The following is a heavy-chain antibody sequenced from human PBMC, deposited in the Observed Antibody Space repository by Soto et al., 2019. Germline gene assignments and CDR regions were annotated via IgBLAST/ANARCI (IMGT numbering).Heavy chain of an antibody. CDR1: GYTFTSYY. Sequence: QVQLVQSGAEVKKPGASVKVSCKASGYTFTSYYMHWVRQAPGQGLEWMGIINPSGGSTSYAQKFQGRVTMNRDTSTSTVYMELSSLRSEDTAVYYCARMYSSSSLDSTPFDYWGQGTLVTVSS. V-gene: IGHV1-46*01. J-gene: IGHJ4*02. CDR2: INPSGGST. CDR3: ARMYSSSSLDSTPFDY. D-gene: IGHD6-6*01.